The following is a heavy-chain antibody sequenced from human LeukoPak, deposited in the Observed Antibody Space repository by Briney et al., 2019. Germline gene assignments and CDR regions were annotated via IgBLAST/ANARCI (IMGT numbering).Heavy chain of an antibody. D-gene: IGHD6-19*01. V-gene: IGHV4-59*01. CDR2: IYYSGST. CDR1: GGSISSYY. J-gene: IGHJ4*02. Sequence: PSETLSLTCTVSGGSISSYYWSWIRQPPGKGLEWIGYIYYSGSTNYNPSLKSRVTISVDTSKNQFSLKLSSVTAADTAVYYCARDHRVYTSGWFDYWGQGILVTVSS. CDR3: ARDHRVYTSGWFDY.